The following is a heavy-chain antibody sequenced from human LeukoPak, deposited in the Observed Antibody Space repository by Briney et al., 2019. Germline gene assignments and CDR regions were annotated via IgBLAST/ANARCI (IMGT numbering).Heavy chain of an antibody. D-gene: IGHD6-6*01. CDR3: ARAYSSSSWGWFDP. CDR2: IYNSGST. V-gene: IGHV4-59*01. Sequence: SETLSLTCTVSGDSISSYYWSWIRQPPGKGLESIGYIYNSGSTNYIPSLKSRVTISVDTSKNQFSLKLSSVTAADTAVYYCARAYSSSSWGWFDPGARGPWSPSP. J-gene: IGHJ5*02. CDR1: GDSISSYY.